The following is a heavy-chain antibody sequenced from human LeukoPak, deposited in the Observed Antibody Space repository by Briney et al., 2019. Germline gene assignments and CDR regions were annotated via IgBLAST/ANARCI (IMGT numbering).Heavy chain of an antibody. J-gene: IGHJ3*02. D-gene: IGHD2-2*01. CDR2: VDPAEGKP. Sequence: GATVKISCKTSGYTFTDYSMHWVQQAPGKGPEWMGRVDPAEGKPTYAEKFQGRLTITADTSTDTAYMELTTVTSKDTAVYYCARDWYCSSNTCSDTFDIWGQGTMVTVSS. V-gene: IGHV1-69-2*01. CDR1: GYTFTDYS. CDR3: ARDWYCSSNTCSDTFDI.